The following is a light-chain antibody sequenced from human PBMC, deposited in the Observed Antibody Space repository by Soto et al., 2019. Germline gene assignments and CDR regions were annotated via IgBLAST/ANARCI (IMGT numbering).Light chain of an antibody. CDR1: QSISSY. CDR2: AAS. J-gene: IGKJ2*01. CDR3: QQSYSTPYT. V-gene: IGKV1-39*01. Sequence: DIQMTQSPSSLSASVGDRVTITCRASQSISSYLNWYQQKPGKAPKLLIYAASSLQSGVPSRFSGSGFGTDFTLTISSLQPEDFPTYYCQQSYSTPYTFGQWTKMEIK.